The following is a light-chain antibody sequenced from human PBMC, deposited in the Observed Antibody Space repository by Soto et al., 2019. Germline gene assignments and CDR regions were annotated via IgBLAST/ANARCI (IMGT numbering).Light chain of an antibody. V-gene: IGKV3-20*01. CDR3: QQYGSSRWT. CDR2: GAS. Sequence: EIVLTQSPGTLSLSPGERATLSCRASQSVSSSYLAWYQQKPGQAPRLLIYGASSRATGIPDRFSGSGSGKDFTLVISRLEPVDFAVYYYQQYGSSRWTFGQGTKVDIK. CDR1: QSVSSSY. J-gene: IGKJ1*01.